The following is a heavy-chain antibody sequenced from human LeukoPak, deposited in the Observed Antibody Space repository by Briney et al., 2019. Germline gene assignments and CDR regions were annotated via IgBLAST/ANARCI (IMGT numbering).Heavy chain of an antibody. V-gene: IGHV3-23*01. J-gene: IGHJ4*02. CDR2: ISGSSTRT. D-gene: IGHD3-22*01. CDR1: GFAFSSYA. Sequence: GGSLRLSCADSGFAFSSYAMSWVRQAPGKGLEWVSSISGSSTRTYYADSVKGRFTVSRDNPKNTLYLQMNSLRAEDTAVYYCAKQRDYYDSSGYYRGYYFDYWGQGTLVTVSS. CDR3: AKQRDYYDSSGYYRGYYFDY.